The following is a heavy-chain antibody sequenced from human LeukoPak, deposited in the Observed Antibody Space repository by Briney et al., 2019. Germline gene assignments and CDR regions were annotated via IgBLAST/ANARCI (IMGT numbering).Heavy chain of an antibody. V-gene: IGHV4-34*01. CDR3: ARPVSGSSGWYYNY. CDR2: LNHSRST. D-gene: IGHD6-19*01. Sequence: PSETLSLTSAVYGGSFSDYYWSWIRQPPGQGLECIGELNHSRSTNYNPSLKSRVTISVNTSKSQFSLMLSSVTAADTAVYYCARPVSGSSGWYYNYWGQGTLVTVSS. J-gene: IGHJ4*02. CDR1: GGSFSDYY.